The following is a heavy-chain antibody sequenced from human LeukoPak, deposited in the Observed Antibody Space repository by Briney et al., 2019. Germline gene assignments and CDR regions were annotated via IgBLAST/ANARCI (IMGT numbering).Heavy chain of an antibody. CDR2: IRSKAYGGTT. CDR1: GFTVSSNY. CDR3: TREVYIVVVPAAPRGVYYYYYMDV. D-gene: IGHD2-2*01. V-gene: IGHV3-49*04. J-gene: IGHJ6*03. Sequence: GGSLRLSCAASGFTVSSNYMSWVRQAPGKGLEWVGFIRSKAYGGTTEYAASVKGRFTISRDDSKSIAYLQMNSLKTEDTAVYYCTREVYIVVVPAAPRGVYYYYYMDVWGKGTTATVSS.